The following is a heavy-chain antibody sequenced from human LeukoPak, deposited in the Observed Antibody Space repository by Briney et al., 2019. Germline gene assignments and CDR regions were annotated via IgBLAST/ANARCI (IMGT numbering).Heavy chain of an antibody. D-gene: IGHD3-3*01. CDR1: GFTFSDYY. CDR3: ARLGEDYDFWSGYSNYWFDP. CDR2: ISSRGSTI. J-gene: IGHJ5*02. Sequence: GGSVRLSCAASGFTFSDYYMSWIRQAPGKGREWVSYISSRGSTIYYADSVKGRFTISRDNAKNSLYLTMNSLRAEDTAVYYCARLGEDYDFWSGYSNYWFDPWGQGTLVTVSS. V-gene: IGHV3-11*01.